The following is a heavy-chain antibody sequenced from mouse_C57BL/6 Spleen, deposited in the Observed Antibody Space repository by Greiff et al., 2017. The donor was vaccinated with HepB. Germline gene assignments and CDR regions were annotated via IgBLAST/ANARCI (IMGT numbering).Heavy chain of an antibody. D-gene: IGHD1-1*01. CDR1: GYAFSSSW. Sequence: VQLQESGPELVKPGASVKISCKASGYAFSSSWMNWVKQRPGKGLEWIGRIYPGDGDTNYNGKFKGKATLTEDKSSSTAYMHLSSLTSEDSAVYFCARNYYGSSYYAMDYWGQGTSVTVSS. V-gene: IGHV1-82*01. CDR2: IYPGDGDT. CDR3: ARNYYGSSYYAMDY. J-gene: IGHJ4*01.